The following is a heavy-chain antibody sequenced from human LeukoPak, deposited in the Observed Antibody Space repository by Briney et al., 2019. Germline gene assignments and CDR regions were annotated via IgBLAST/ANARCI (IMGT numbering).Heavy chain of an antibody. J-gene: IGHJ4*02. CDR3: ARHLFGSGYYPDY. CDR2: IYYSGST. V-gene: IGHV4-39*01. Sequence: SETLSLTCTVSGGSISSSSYYWGWIRQPPGKGLEWIGSIYYSGSTYYNPSLKSRVTISVDTSKNQFSLKLTSVTATDTAVYYCARHLFGSGYYPDYWGQGTLVTVS. CDR1: GGSISSSSYY. D-gene: IGHD3-22*01.